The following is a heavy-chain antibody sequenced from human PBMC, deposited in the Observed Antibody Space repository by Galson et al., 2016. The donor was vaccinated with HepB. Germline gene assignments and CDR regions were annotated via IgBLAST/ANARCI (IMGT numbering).Heavy chain of an antibody. J-gene: IGHJ4*02. CDR2: IIPILGIA. V-gene: IGHV1-69*04. CDR3: AREAKYGAPGN. D-gene: IGHD4-17*01. CDR1: GDTFSSYT. Sequence: SVKVSCKASGDTFSSYTISWVRQAPGQGLEWMGRIIPILGIANYAQKFQGRVTITADKSTSTAYMELSSLRSEDTAVYYCAREAKYGAPGNWGQGTLVTVSS.